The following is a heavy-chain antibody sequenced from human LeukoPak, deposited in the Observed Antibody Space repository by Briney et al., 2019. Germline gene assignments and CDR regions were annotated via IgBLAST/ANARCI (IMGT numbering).Heavy chain of an antibody. Sequence: SETLSLTCTVYGGSFSGYYWSWIRQPPGKGLEWIGEINHSGSTNYNPSLKSRVTISVDTSKNQFSLKLSSVTAADTAVYYCARVWFGGWFDPWGQGTLVTVSS. V-gene: IGHV4-34*01. CDR1: GGSFSGYY. CDR2: INHSGST. J-gene: IGHJ5*02. CDR3: ARVWFGGWFDP. D-gene: IGHD3-10*01.